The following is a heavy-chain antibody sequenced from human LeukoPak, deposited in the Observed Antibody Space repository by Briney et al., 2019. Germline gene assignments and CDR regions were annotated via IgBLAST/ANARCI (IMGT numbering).Heavy chain of an antibody. D-gene: IGHD2/OR15-2a*01. CDR2: IYYSGST. CDR3: ARAPDLYGGPDY. J-gene: IGHJ4*02. CDR1: GGSISSGDYY. V-gene: IGHV4-30-4*01. Sequence: SETLSLTCTVSGGSISSGDYYWSWIRQPPGKGLEWIGYIYYSGSTYYNPSLKSRVTISVDTSKNQFSLKLSSVTAADTAVYYCARAPDLYGGPDYWGQGTLVTVSS.